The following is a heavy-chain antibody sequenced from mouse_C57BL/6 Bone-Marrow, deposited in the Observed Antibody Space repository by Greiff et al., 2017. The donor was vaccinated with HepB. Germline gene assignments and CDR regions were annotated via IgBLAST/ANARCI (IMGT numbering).Heavy chain of an antibody. Sequence: DVQLQESGAELVRPGASVKLSCTASGFNIKDDYMHWVKQRPEQGLEWIGWIDPENGDTEYASKFQGKATITADTSSNTAYLQLSSLTSEDTAVYYCTRPLDGFLWYFDVWGTGTTVTVSS. CDR2: IDPENGDT. CDR3: TRPLDGFLWYFDV. D-gene: IGHD2-3*01. CDR1: GFNIKDDY. V-gene: IGHV14-4*01. J-gene: IGHJ1*03.